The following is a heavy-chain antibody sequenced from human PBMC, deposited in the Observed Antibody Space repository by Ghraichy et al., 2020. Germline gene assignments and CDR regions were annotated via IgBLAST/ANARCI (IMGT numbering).Heavy chain of an antibody. CDR3: ATDNPDMVEASDYYYYGMDV. CDR1: GFTFSRYS. CDR2: ISFDISTI. Sequence: GGSLRLSCAASGFTFSRYSMNWVRQAPGKGLEWVSFISFDISTIYYADSVRGRFTISRDNAKNSLYLQMNSLRDEDTAVYYCATDNPDMVEASDYYYYGMDVWGQGTTVTVSS. D-gene: IGHD2-15*01. J-gene: IGHJ6*02. V-gene: IGHV3-48*02.